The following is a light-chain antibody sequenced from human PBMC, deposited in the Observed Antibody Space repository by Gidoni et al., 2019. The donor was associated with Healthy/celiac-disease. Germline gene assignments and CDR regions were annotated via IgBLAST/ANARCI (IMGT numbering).Light chain of an antibody. Sequence: QSALTQPAAVSGSPGQPITISCTGTSSDVGGYNYVSWYQQHPVKAPKLMIYDVSNRPSGVSNRFSGSKSGNTASLTISGLQAEDEADYYCSSYTSSSTWVFGGGTTLTVL. V-gene: IGLV2-14*01. J-gene: IGLJ3*02. CDR3: SSYTSSSTWV. CDR2: DVS. CDR1: SSDVGGYNY.